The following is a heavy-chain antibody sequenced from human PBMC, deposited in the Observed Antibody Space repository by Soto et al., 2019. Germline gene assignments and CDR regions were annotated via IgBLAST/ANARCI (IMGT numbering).Heavy chain of an antibody. D-gene: IGHD2-15*01. Sequence: SETLSLTCAVYGGSFSGYYWSWIRQPPGKGLEWIGEINHSGSTNYNPSLKSRVTISVDTSKNQFSLKLSSVTAADTAVYYCARSLVAATAFDYWGQGTLVTVSS. CDR3: ARSLVAATAFDY. V-gene: IGHV4-34*01. CDR1: GGSFSGYY. CDR2: INHSGST. J-gene: IGHJ4*02.